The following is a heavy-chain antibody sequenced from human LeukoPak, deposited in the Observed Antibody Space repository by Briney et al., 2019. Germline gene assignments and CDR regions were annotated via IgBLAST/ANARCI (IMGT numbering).Heavy chain of an antibody. J-gene: IGHJ4*02. Sequence: SETLSLTCTVSGGSISSYYWSWIRQPPGKGLEWIGYIYYSGSTNYNPSLKSRVTISVDTSKNQFSLKLSSVTAADTAVYYCARTGGYPYYFDYWGQGTLVTVSS. CDR3: ARTGGYPYYFDY. D-gene: IGHD1-14*01. CDR1: GGSISSYY. V-gene: IGHV4-59*01. CDR2: IYYSGST.